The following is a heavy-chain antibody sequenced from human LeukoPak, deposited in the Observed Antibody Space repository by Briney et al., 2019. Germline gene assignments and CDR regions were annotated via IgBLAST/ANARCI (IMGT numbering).Heavy chain of an antibody. CDR2: ITTGGSSI. V-gene: IGHV3-48*04. CDR3: ARVRYDSGWYDY. J-gene: IGHJ4*02. CDR1: GFTFSAYA. Sequence: SGGSLRLSCAGSGFTFSAYAMAWVRQVSGKGLECVSHITTGGSSIFYADSVKGRFTISRDNAKNSLYLQMNSLRAEDVAVYYCARVRYDSGWYDYWGQGALVTVSS. D-gene: IGHD6-19*01.